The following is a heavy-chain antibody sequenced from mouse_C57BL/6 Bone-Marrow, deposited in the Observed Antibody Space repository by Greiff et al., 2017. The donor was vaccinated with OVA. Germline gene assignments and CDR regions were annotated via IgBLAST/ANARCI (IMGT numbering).Heavy chain of an antibody. CDR3: ARHRTVEGFAY. CDR1: GFTFSSYT. Sequence: EVQVVESGGGLVKPGGSLKLSCAASGFTFSSYTMSWVRQTPEKRLEWVATISGGGGNTYYPDSGKGRFTISRDNAKNTLYLQMSSLRSEDTALYYCARHRTVEGFAYWGQGTLVTVSA. V-gene: IGHV5-9*01. D-gene: IGHD1-1*01. J-gene: IGHJ3*01. CDR2: ISGGGGNT.